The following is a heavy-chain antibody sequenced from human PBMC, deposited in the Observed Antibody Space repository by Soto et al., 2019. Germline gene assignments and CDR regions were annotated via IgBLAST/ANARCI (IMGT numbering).Heavy chain of an antibody. Sequence: ASVKVSCKASGYTFTSYVMHWVRQAPGQRLEWMGWINAGNGNTKYSQKFQGRVTITRGTSASTAYMELSSLRSEDTAVYYCAGVSCSGSRRRLYCGMDVWGQGITFTISS. CDR1: GYTFTSYV. V-gene: IGHV1-3*01. CDR2: INAGNGNT. J-gene: IGHJ6*02. D-gene: IGHD2-15*01. CDR3: AGVSCSGSRRRLYCGMDV.